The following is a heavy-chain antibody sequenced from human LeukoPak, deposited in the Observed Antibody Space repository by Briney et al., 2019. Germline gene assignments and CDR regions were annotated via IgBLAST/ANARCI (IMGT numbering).Heavy chain of an antibody. CDR2: IYNSGST. Sequence: SETLSLTCTVSGGSISSYYWSWIRQPPGKGLEWIGYIYNSGSTNDNPSLKSRVTISVDTSRNQFSLKLTSVTAADTAVYYCARGICLGGSCYSDSSDFWGQGTLVTV. V-gene: IGHV4-59*01. D-gene: IGHD2-15*01. CDR1: GGSISSYY. CDR3: ARGICLGGSCYSDSSDF. J-gene: IGHJ4*02.